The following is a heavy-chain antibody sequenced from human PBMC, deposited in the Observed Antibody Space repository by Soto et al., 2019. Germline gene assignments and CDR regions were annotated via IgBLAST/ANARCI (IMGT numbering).Heavy chain of an antibody. V-gene: IGHV1-18*01. Sequence: QVQLVQSGAEVKKPGASVKVSCKASGYTFTSYGISWVRQAPGQGLEWMGWISAYNGNTNYVQKRQGRVTMTTDTSTSTAYMELRSLRSDDTAVYYCARGGSYDILTGYYLSYYGMDVWGQGTTVIVSS. D-gene: IGHD3-9*01. J-gene: IGHJ6*02. CDR2: ISAYNGNT. CDR1: GYTFTSYG. CDR3: ARGGSYDILTGYYLSYYGMDV.